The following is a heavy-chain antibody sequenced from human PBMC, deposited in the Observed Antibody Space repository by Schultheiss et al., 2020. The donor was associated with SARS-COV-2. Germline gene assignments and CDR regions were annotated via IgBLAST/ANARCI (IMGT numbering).Heavy chain of an antibody. V-gene: IGHV3-23*01. Sequence: GGSLRLSCAASGFTFSSYAMSWVRQAPGKGLEWVSAISGSGGSTYYADSVKGRFTIPRDNSKNTLYLQMNSLRAEDTAVYYCAKDLGYCSSTSCYTIDYWGQGTLVTVSS. CDR3: AKDLGYCSSTSCYTIDY. J-gene: IGHJ4*02. CDR2: ISGSGGST. D-gene: IGHD2-2*02. CDR1: GFTFSSYA.